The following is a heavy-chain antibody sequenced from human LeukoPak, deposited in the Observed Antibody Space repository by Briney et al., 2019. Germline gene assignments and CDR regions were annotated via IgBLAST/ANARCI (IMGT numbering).Heavy chain of an antibody. V-gene: IGHV6-1*01. J-gene: IGHJ4*02. D-gene: IGHD3-22*01. Sequence: SQTLSLTCAISGDSVSSNSAAWNWIRQSPSSGLEWLGRTYYRSKWYNDYAVSVKSRITINPDTSKNQFSLQLNSVTPEDTAVYYCARSLDYYDSSGGIGDYFDYWGQGTLVTVSS. CDR3: ARSLDYYDSSGGIGDYFDY. CDR2: TYYRSKWYN. CDR1: GDSVSSNSAA.